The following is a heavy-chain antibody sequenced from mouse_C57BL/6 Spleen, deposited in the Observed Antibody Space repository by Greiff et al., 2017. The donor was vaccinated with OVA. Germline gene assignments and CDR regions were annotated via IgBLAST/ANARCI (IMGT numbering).Heavy chain of an antibody. Sequence: VKLQQPGAELVKPGASVKLSCKASGYTFTSYWMHWVKQRPGQGLEWIGMIHPNSGSTNYNEKFKSKATLTVDKSSSTAYMQLSSLTSEDSAVYYCARSGSLYYAMDYWGQGTSVTVSS. CDR2: IHPNSGST. J-gene: IGHJ4*01. V-gene: IGHV1-64*01. CDR1: GYTFTSYW. CDR3: ARSGSLYYAMDY. D-gene: IGHD3-2*02.